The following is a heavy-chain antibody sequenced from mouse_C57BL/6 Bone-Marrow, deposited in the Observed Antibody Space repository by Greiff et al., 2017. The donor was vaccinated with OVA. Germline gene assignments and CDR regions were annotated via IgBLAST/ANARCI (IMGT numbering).Heavy chain of an antibody. CDR1: GYSITSGYY. V-gene: IGHV3-6*01. CDR3: ARGGYSNYPWYFDV. J-gene: IGHJ1*03. Sequence: EVQLVESGPGLVKPSQSLSLTCSVTGYSITSGYYWNWIRQFPGNKLEWMGYISYDGSNNYNPSLKNRISITRDTSKNQFFLKLNSVTTEDTATYYCARGGYSNYPWYFDVWGTGTTVTVSS. CDR2: ISYDGSN. D-gene: IGHD2-5*01.